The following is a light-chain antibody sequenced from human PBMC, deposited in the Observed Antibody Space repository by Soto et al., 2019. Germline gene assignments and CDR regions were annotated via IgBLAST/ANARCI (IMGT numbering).Light chain of an antibody. CDR2: AAS. Sequence: DIQMTQSPSSLSASVGDRVTITCRASQGISNFLAWYQQKPGKVPKLLISAASTLQSGVPSRFSGSGSGTDFTLTITSLQPEDVATSYLQKYSSGITFGQGTRLEIK. CDR3: QKYSSGIT. V-gene: IGKV1-27*01. CDR1: QGISNF. J-gene: IGKJ5*01.